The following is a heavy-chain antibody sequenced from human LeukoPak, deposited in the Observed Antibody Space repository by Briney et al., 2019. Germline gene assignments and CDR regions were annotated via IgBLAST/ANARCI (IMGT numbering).Heavy chain of an antibody. Sequence: TSETLSLTCTVSGGSISSYYWNWIRQSPGKGVEGIAYMFYNVSTNYSPSLKSRVTISVDTSKNQFSLKLSSVTAADTAVYYCARGLFFSGYDLYPIDYWGQGTLVTVSS. J-gene: IGHJ4*02. CDR3: ARGLFFSGYDLYPIDY. D-gene: IGHD5-12*01. CDR1: GGSISSYY. CDR2: MFYNVST. V-gene: IGHV4-59*01.